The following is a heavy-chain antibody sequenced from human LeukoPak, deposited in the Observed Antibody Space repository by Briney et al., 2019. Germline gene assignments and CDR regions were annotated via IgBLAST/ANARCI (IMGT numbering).Heavy chain of an antibody. CDR2: ISSGGST. D-gene: IGHD5-12*01. CDR1: GFTVSSDY. J-gene: IGHJ4*02. V-gene: IGHV3-66*01. Sequence: HPGGSLRLSCAASGFTVSSDYMGWVRQAPEKGLEWVSLISSGGSTYYADSLKGRFTISRDNSKNTLYLQMNSLRAEDTAVYYCGRVGDGYNDNYWGQGTLVTVPS. CDR3: GRVGDGYNDNY.